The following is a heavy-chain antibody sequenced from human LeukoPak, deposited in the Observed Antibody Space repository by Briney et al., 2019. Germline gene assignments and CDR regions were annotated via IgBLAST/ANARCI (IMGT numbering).Heavy chain of an antibody. CDR3: AKSMIVVVITPSSDY. D-gene: IGHD3-22*01. Sequence: PGGSLRLSCAASGFTFSSYAMSWVRQAPGKGLEWVSAISGSGGSTYYADSVKGRFTISRDNSKNTLYLQMNSLRAEDTAVYYCAKSMIVVVITPSSDYWGQGTLVTVSS. CDR1: GFTFSSYA. CDR2: ISGSGGST. V-gene: IGHV3-23*01. J-gene: IGHJ4*02.